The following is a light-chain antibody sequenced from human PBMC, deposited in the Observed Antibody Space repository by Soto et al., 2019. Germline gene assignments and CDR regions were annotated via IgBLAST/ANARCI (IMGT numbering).Light chain of an antibody. CDR3: LQYGYSPPWT. J-gene: IGKJ1*01. CDR1: QSVSSSY. CDR2: DAS. V-gene: IGKV3D-20*01. Sequence: EIVLTQSPATLSLSPGEGATLSCRVSQSVSSSYLAWYQQKPGLAPRLLIYDASTRSTGIPDRFHDSGSGSGFTLNICRVEPEDFVVYFCLQYGYSPPWTFGHETKVE.